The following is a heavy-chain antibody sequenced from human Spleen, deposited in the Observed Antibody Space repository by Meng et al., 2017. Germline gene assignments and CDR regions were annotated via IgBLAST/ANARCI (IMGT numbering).Heavy chain of an antibody. D-gene: IGHD3-16*02. CDR3: ARVSYVWGSYRRDDAFDI. CDR1: GYTFSRYG. CDR2: ISGYNCNT. Sequence: ASVKVSCKASGYTFSRYGLSWVRQAPGQGLEWMGWISGYNCNTIYAQKFQGRVTMTTDSSTSTAYMELKSLRSDDTDVYYCARVSYVWGSYRRDDAFDIWGQGTMVTVSS. J-gene: IGHJ3*02. V-gene: IGHV1-18*01.